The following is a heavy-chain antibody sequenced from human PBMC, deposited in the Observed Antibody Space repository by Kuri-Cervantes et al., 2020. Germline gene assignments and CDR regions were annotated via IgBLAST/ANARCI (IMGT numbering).Heavy chain of an antibody. CDR3: ATSVQWLAPFDY. J-gene: IGHJ4*02. Sequence: SETLSLTCNVSGGSIRSYYWSWIRQPSGKGLEWIGYIYYSGSTNYNPSLKSRVTISVDMSKNQFSLRLNSVTATDTAVYYCATSVQWLAPFDYWGQGTLVTVSS. D-gene: IGHD6-19*01. CDR1: GGSIRSYY. V-gene: IGHV4-59*01. CDR2: IYYSGST.